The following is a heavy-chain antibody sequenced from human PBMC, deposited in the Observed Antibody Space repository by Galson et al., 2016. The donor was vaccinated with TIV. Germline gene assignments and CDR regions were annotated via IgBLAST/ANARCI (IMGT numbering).Heavy chain of an antibody. D-gene: IGHD4-17*01. CDR2: ISLSGGRT. CDR3: ARGGGYGDVYFDF. V-gene: IGHV3-23*01. Sequence: SLRLSCAASRFTFSSYAMSWVRQAPGKGLEWVSAISLSGGRTYYADSVKGRFTFSRDNSKNTLYLQMDRLRAEDTAVYYCARGGGYGDVYFDFWGQGSLVTVSP. J-gene: IGHJ4*02. CDR1: RFTFSSYA.